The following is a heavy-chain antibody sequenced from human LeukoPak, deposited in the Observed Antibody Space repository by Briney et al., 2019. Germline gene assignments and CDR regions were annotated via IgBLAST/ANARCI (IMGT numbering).Heavy chain of an antibody. CDR3: ARGVEQQLDYYYYYMDV. CDR1: GFTFSRYS. CDR2: ISSSSSYI. D-gene: IGHD6-13*01. V-gene: IGHV3-21*01. J-gene: IGHJ6*03. Sequence: GGSLRLSCAAYGFTFSRYSMNWVRQAPGKGLEWVSSISSSSSYIYYADSVKGRFTISRDNAKNSLYLQMNSLRAEDTAVYYCARGVEQQLDYYYYYMDVWGKGTTVTVSS.